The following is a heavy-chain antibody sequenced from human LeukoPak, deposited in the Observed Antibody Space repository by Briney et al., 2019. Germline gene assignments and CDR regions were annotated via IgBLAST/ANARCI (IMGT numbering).Heavy chain of an antibody. J-gene: IGHJ4*02. Sequence: ASVKVSCKASGYTFTSYYMHWVRQAPGQGLEWMGIINPSGGSTSYAQKFQGRVTMTRDTSTSTVYMELSSLRSEDTAVYYRARDQRVGYYFDYWGQGTLVTVSS. CDR2: INPSGGST. CDR3: ARDQRVGYYFDY. D-gene: IGHD5-24*01. V-gene: IGHV1-46*01. CDR1: GYTFTSYY.